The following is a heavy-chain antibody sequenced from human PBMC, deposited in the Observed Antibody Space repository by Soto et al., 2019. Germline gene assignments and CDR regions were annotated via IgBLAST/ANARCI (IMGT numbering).Heavy chain of an antibody. CDR2: IYHGLSI. J-gene: IGHJ4*02. D-gene: IGHD3-16*01. CDR3: ARHGGYYFDY. CDR1: SGSFSGYY. V-gene: IGHV4-34*01. Sequence: SETLFLTCAVYSGSFSGYYWSWIRQPPGKGLEWIGEIYHGLSIVYNPSLKGRVTISGDSSKNQFSLKLSSVTAADTAVYYCARHGGYYFDYWGQGTLVTVSS.